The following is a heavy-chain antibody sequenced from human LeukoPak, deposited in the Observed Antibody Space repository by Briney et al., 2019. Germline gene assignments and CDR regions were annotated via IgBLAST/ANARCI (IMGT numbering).Heavy chain of an antibody. J-gene: IGHJ4*02. V-gene: IGHV3-11*01. CDR3: ARVGDGYNYMFDF. D-gene: IGHD5-24*01. CDR2: MSTAGTII. CDR1: GFTFSDYY. Sequence: GGSLRLSCAASGFTFSDYYMSWIRQAPGKGLEWISYMSTAGTIIYYADSVKGRFTISRDNAKNSLYLQMSSLRAEDTAVYYCARVGDGYNYMFDFWGQGTVVTVSS.